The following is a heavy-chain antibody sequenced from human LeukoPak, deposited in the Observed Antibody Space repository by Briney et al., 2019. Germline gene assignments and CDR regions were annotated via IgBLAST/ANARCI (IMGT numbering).Heavy chain of an antibody. J-gene: IGHJ3*02. Sequence: PGGSLRLSCAASGFTFSSYAMSWVRQAPGKGLEWVSAISGSGGSTYYADSVKGRFTISRDNSKNTLYLQMNSLRAEDTAVYYCANAKHFFFCSGGSCLLDAFDIWGQGTMVTVSS. CDR3: ANAKHFFFCSGGSCLLDAFDI. CDR1: GFTFSSYA. CDR2: ISGSGGST. D-gene: IGHD2-15*01. V-gene: IGHV3-23*01.